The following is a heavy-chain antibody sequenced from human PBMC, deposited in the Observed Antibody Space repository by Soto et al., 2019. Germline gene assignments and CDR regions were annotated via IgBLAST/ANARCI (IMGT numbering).Heavy chain of an antibody. CDR1: GYTFTTYY. CDR2: INPSDGST. V-gene: IGHV1-46*01. CDR3: ARDPRGTASRFDY. D-gene: IGHD3-16*01. J-gene: IGHJ4*02. Sequence: QVQLVQSGAEVKNPGALVKVSCTTSGYTFTTYYIHWVRQAPGQGLVWMGIINPSDGSTTYAQNFQDRVTMTRDTATSTVYMELTSLTAEDTAIYYCARDPRGTASRFDYWGQGALVTVSS.